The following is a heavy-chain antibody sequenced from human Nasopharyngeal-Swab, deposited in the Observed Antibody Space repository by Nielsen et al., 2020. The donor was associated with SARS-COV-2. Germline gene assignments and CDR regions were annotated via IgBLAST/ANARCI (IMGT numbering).Heavy chain of an antibody. CDR3: ASEQLSSNWYHY. D-gene: IGHD6-13*01. CDR1: GFTFSSYA. J-gene: IGHJ4*02. CDR2: ISGSGGST. V-gene: IGHV3-23*01. Sequence: GESLKISCAASGFTFSSYAMSWVRQAPGKGLEWVSTISGSGGSTYYADSVKGRFTISRDNSKNTLYLQMNSLRAEDTAVYYCASEQLSSNWYHYWGQGTLVTVSS.